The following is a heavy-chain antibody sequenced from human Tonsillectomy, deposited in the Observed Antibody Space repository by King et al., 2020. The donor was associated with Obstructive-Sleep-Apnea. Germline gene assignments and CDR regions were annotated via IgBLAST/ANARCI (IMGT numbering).Heavy chain of an antibody. CDR2: IYYSGTT. J-gene: IGHJ3*01. CDR1: GGSISVSSYN. V-gene: IGHV4-39*07. D-gene: IGHD5-18*01. CDR3: ARVWILARAFDL. Sequence: VQLQESGPGLVMPSETLSLTCSVSGGSISVSSYNWGWIRQSPGKGLEWIGSIYYSGTTYYHPSLKSRVTISVDTSKDQFSLRLSSVTAADTAVYYCARVWILARAFDLWVQGTMVTVSS.